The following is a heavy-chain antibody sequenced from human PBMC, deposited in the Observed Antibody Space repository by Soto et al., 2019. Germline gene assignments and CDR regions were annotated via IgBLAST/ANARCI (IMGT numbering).Heavy chain of an antibody. D-gene: IGHD3-10*01. Sequence: EVQLVESGGGLVQPGGSLRLSCAASGFTFSSYDMHWVRQATGKGLEWVSAIGTAGDTYYPGSVKGRFTISRENAKNSLYLQMNSLRDGDTAVYYCARGPSGKSPVWFWELYYWGQGTLVTVSS. J-gene: IGHJ4*02. V-gene: IGHV3-13*04. CDR1: GFTFSSYD. CDR2: IGTAGDT. CDR3: ARGPSGKSPVWFWELYY.